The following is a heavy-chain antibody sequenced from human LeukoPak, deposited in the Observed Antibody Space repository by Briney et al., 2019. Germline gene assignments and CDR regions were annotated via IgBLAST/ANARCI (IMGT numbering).Heavy chain of an antibody. CDR1: GGSISSGGYY. V-gene: IGHV4-31*03. CDR3: ARTDYGGNSLGSY. J-gene: IGHJ4*02. Sequence: SETLSLTCTVSGGSISSGGYYWSWIRQHPGKGLEWIGYIYYSGSTYYNPSLKSRVTISVDTVKNQFSLKLSSVTAADTAVYYCARTDYGGNSLGSYWGQGTLVTVSS. CDR2: IYYSGST. D-gene: IGHD4-23*01.